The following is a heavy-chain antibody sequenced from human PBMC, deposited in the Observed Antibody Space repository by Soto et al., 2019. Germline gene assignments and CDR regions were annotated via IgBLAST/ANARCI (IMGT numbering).Heavy chain of an antibody. J-gene: IGHJ6*02. V-gene: IGHV3-30-3*01. CDR1: GFTFSSYA. CDR3: AREQEGRSWYYSYYGMDV. CDR2: ISYDGSNK. Sequence: GGSLRLSCAASGFTFSSYAMHWVRQAPGKGLEWVAVISYDGSNKYYADSVKGRFTISRDNSKNTLYLQMNSLRAEDTAVYYCAREQEGRSWYYSYYGMDVWGQGSTVTVAS. D-gene: IGHD6-13*01.